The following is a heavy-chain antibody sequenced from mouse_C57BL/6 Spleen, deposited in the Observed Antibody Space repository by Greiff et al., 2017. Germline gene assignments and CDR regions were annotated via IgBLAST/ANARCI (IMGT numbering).Heavy chain of an antibody. CDR3: ARVDSYGSSPFDY. V-gene: IGHV1-82*01. CDR1: GYAFSSSW. D-gene: IGHD1-1*01. CDR2: IYPGDGDT. J-gene: IGHJ2*01. Sequence: QVQLQQSGPELVKPGASVKISCKASGYAFSSSWMNWVKQRPGKGLDWIGRIYPGDGDTNYNGKFKGKATLTADKSSSTAYMQLSSLTSEDSAVSFCARVDSYGSSPFDYWGQGTTLTVSS.